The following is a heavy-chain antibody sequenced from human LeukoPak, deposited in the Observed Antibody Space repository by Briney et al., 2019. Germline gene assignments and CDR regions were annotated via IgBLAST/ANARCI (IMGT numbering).Heavy chain of an antibody. D-gene: IGHD1-26*01. J-gene: IGHJ4*02. CDR3: ARATGSYYSLGY. CDR2: ISYDGGNK. V-gene: IGHV3-30*03. Sequence: GRPLRLSCAASGFTFSSYGMHWVRQAPGKGLEWVAVISYDGGNKYYADSVKGRLTISRDNSKNTLYLQMNSLRAEDTAVYYCARATGSYYSLGYWGQGTLVTVSS. CDR1: GFTFSSYG.